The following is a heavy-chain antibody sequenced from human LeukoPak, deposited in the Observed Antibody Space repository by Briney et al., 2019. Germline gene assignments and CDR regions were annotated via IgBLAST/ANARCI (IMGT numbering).Heavy chain of an antibody. J-gene: IGHJ4*02. D-gene: IGHD3-3*01. V-gene: IGHV4-39*01. CDR3: ARQTGFWSGYQLYFDY. CDR1: GGSITSRSYY. CDR2: IYYSGTT. Sequence: SETLSLTCTVSGGSITSRSYYWGWIRQPPGKGREWIGRIYYSGTTYYNPSLESRVAISVDTSKNQFSLRLTSVTAADTAVYFCARQTGFWSGYQLYFDYWGQGSLVTVSS.